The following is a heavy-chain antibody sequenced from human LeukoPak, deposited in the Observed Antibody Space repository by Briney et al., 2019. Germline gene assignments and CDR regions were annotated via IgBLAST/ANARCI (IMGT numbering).Heavy chain of an antibody. J-gene: IGHJ5*02. CDR3: ARNRYYYGSGNYGVPNWIDP. V-gene: IGHV4-39*01. CDR2: IYYSGST. D-gene: IGHD3-10*01. CDR1: GGSISSNSFY. Sequence: PSETLSLTCTVSGGSISSNSFYWGWIRQPPGKGLEWIGSIYYSGSTYYNPSLKSRVTISVDTSKNQFSLKLSSVTVADTAVYYCARNRYYYGSGNYGVPNWIDPWGQGTLVTVSS.